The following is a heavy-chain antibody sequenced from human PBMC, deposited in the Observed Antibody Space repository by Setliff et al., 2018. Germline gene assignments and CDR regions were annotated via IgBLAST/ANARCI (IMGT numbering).Heavy chain of an antibody. D-gene: IGHD5-12*01. J-gene: IGHJ6*03. CDR3: AREGVDIRSSTDYRYYMDV. CDR2: TIPIFGTA. Sequence: GASVKVSCKASGGTFSSYGISWVRQAPGQGLEWMGGTIPIFGTANYAHKFQGRVTIITDESTSTAYMELSSLRSEDTAVYYCAREGVDIRSSTDYRYYMDVWGKGTTVTVSS. CDR1: GGTFSSYG. V-gene: IGHV1-69*05.